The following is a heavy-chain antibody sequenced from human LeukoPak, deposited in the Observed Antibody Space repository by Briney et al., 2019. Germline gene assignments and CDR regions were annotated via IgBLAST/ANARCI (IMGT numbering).Heavy chain of an antibody. D-gene: IGHD6-13*01. J-gene: IGHJ4*02. V-gene: IGHV4-31*03. CDR3: ARTYSSSWMDY. CDR2: IYYSGST. CDR1: GGSISSGGYY. Sequence: SETLSLTCTVSGGSISSGGYYWSWIRQHPGKCLEWIGYIYYSGSTYYNPSLKSRVTISVDTSKNQFSLKLSSVTAADTAVYYCARTYSSSWMDYWGQGTLVTVSS.